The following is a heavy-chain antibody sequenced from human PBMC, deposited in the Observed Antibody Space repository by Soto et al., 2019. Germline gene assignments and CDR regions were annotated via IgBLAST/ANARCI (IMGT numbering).Heavy chain of an antibody. CDR2: IWYDGSNK. CDR1: GFTFSSYG. J-gene: IGHJ4*02. V-gene: IGHV3-33*01. CDR3: ARDLGHGIFDY. Sequence: PGGSLRLSCAASGFTFSSYGMHWVRQAPGKGLEWVAVIWYDGSNKYYADSVKGRFAISRDNSKNTLYLQMNSLRAEDTAVYYCARDLGHGIFDYWGQGTLVTVSS.